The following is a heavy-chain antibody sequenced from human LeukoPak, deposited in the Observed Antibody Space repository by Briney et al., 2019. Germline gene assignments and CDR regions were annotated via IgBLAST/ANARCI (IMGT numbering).Heavy chain of an antibody. D-gene: IGHD6-13*01. CDR1: GYTFTGYY. J-gene: IGHJ5*02. V-gene: IGHV1-2*02. CDR3: ARGKLAAPGRTGYNWFDP. CDR2: INPNSGGT. Sequence: GASVKVSCKASGYTFTGYYIHWVRQAPGQGLEWMGWINPNSGGTNYAQKFQGRVTIPRDTSITTAYMELSGLRSDDTAIYYCARGKLAAPGRTGYNWFDPWGQGTLVTVSS.